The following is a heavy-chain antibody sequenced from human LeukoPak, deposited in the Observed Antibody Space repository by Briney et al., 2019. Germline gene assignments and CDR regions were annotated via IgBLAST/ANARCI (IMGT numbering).Heavy chain of an antibody. V-gene: IGHV3-7*03. CDR1: GFTFSSYW. CDR3: ARAPYYSHVEFYFDY. D-gene: IGHD3-22*01. Sequence: PGGPLRLSGVVSGFTFSSYWMTWFPQAPGQGLEWLANMKQDGSEKYYVDSVKGRFTISRDNAKNSLYLQMNSLRAEDTAVYYCARAPYYSHVEFYFDYWGQGTLVTVSS. CDR2: MKQDGSEK. J-gene: IGHJ4*02.